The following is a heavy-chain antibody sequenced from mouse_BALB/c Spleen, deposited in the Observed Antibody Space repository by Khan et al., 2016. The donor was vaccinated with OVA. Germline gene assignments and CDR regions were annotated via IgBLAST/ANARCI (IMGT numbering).Heavy chain of an antibody. CDR1: GYTFTTYW. J-gene: IGHJ3*01. Sequence: VQLQQSGAELAKPGASVKMSCKASGYTFTTYWMHWVKQRPGQGLAWIGYLNPSTGYTEYNQKFKDKATLTADKSSSTAYMQLNSLTSEDSAVYYCARRGVYGIFAYWGQGTLVTVSA. CDR3: ARRGVYGIFAY. D-gene: IGHD2-1*01. V-gene: IGHV1-7*01. CDR2: LNPSTGYT.